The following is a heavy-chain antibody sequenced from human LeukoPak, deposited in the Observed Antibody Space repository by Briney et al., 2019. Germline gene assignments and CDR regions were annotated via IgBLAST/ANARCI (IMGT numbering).Heavy chain of an antibody. Sequence: PGGSLRLSCAASGFTFNNYGMHWVRQAPGKGLEWVAVISYDGRNKHYPDSVKGRFIISRDNAKNSLYLQMNSLRAEDTAVYYCARPHPRTVFGVFSYYYGMDVWGQGTTVTVSS. J-gene: IGHJ6*02. CDR2: ISYDGRNK. CDR1: GFTFNNYG. D-gene: IGHD3-3*01. CDR3: ARPHPRTVFGVFSYYYGMDV. V-gene: IGHV3-30*03.